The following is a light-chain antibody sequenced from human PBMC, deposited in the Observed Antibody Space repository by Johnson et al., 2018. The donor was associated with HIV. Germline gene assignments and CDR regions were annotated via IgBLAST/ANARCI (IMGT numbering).Light chain of an antibody. CDR3: GTWASSLSAYNYV. V-gene: IGLV1-51*02. J-gene: IGLJ1*01. CDR2: ENN. CDR1: SSNIGNNY. Sequence: QSVLTQPPSVSAAPGQKVTVSCSGSSSNIGNNYVSWYQQLPGTDPKLLIYENNKRPSGIPDRFSGSKSGTSATLGITGLQTGDKADYYSGTWASSLSAYNYVFGTGTKVTAL.